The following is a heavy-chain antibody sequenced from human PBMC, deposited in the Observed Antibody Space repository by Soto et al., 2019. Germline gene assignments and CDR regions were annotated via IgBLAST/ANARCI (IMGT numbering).Heavy chain of an antibody. J-gene: IGHJ4*02. Sequence: QVQLQESGPGLVKPSETLSLTCAVSGDSISSYYCMWIRQPPGKGLESIGYLYYGRSANYNPSLKPPVTLSVDTSTNQCSLTLSSMTAADTSVYYCALRSMAVVPQYWGQGTLVTVSS. CDR2: LYYGRSA. CDR1: GDSISSYY. D-gene: IGHD3-22*01. V-gene: IGHV4-59*01. CDR3: ALRSMAVVPQY.